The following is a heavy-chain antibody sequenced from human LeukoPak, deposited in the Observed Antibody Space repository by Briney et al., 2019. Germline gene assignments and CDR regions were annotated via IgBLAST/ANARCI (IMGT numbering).Heavy chain of an antibody. V-gene: IGHV3-23*01. J-gene: IGHJ6*03. CDR2: ISGGAGIT. CDR3: ARDVGYRSGWPPYYYYYMDV. D-gene: IGHD6-19*01. CDR1: GFTFSTYA. Sequence: GGSLRLSCAASGFTFSTYAMSWVRQAPGRGLEWVSAISGGAGITWYADTVKGRFTISRDTSKNTLFLQINSLRADDTAVYYCARDVGYRSGWPPYYYYYMDVWGKGTTVTVSS.